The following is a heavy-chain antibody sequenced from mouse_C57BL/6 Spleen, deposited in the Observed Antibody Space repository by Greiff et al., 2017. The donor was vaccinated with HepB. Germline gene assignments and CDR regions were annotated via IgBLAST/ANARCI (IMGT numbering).Heavy chain of an antibody. CDR3: ARPDSNYGPWFAY. Sequence: EVQLQQSGPELVKPGDSVKISCKASGYSFTGYFMNWVMQSHGKSLEWIGRINPYNGDTFYNQKFKGKATLTVDKASSTAHRELRSLTSEDAAVYYCARPDSNYGPWFAYWGQGTLVTISA. CDR1: GYSFTGYF. CDR2: INPYNGDT. V-gene: IGHV1-20*01. J-gene: IGHJ3*01. D-gene: IGHD2-5*01.